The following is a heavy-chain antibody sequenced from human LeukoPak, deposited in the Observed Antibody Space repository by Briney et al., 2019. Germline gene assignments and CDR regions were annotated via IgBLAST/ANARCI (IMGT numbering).Heavy chain of an antibody. V-gene: IGHV3-11*01. D-gene: IGHD5/OR15-5a*01. CDR2: ISSSGSTI. Sequence: GGSLRLSCAASGFTFSDYYMSWIRQAPGKGLEWVSYISSSGSTIYYADSVKGRFTISRDNAKDSLYLQMNSLRAEDTAVYYCARSVSPDYYYYYMDVWGKGTTVTVSS. J-gene: IGHJ6*03. CDR1: GFTFSDYY. CDR3: ARSVSPDYYYYYMDV.